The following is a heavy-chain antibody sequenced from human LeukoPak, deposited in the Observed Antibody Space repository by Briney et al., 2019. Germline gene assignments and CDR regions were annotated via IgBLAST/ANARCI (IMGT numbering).Heavy chain of an antibody. CDR1: GFIFSDHY. J-gene: IGHJ5*02. CDR2: IKSKNVGGTT. CDR3: TSHAAFDP. V-gene: IGHV3-15*01. Sequence: GGSLRLSCAASGFIFSDHYMDWVRQVPGKGLEWVGRIKSKNVGGTTDYAAPVKGRFTISRDDSKNTVYLQMNSLKIEDTAVYYCTSHAAFDPWGQGTLVTVSS.